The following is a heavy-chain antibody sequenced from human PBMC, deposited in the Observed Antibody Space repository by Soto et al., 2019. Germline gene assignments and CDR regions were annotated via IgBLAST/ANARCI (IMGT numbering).Heavy chain of an antibody. CDR1: GYTFTGYY. Sequence: QVQLVQSGAEVKKPGASVKVSCKASGYTFTGYYIHWVRQAPGQGLEWMGWINPNSGDTNLAQKFQGRVTMTRDTSISTTYMELSRLASDDTAAHFCARGIVVRGQGWFDPWGQGTLVTVSS. J-gene: IGHJ5*02. D-gene: IGHD2-15*01. CDR3: ARGIVVRGQGWFDP. V-gene: IGHV1-2*02. CDR2: INPNSGDT.